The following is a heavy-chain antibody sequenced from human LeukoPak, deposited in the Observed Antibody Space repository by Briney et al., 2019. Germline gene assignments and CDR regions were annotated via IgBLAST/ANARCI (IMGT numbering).Heavy chain of an antibody. J-gene: IGHJ4*02. D-gene: IGHD3-3*01. CDR3: ARRINDFWSGQYGYYFDY. CDR1: GGSFSGYY. CDR2: IYYSGST. V-gene: IGHV4-39*01. Sequence: PSETLSLTCAVYGGSFSGYYWGWIRQPPGKGLERIGSIYYSGSTYYNSSLKSRVTISVDTSKNQFSLKLSSVTAADTAVYYCARRINDFWSGQYGYYFDYWGQGTLVTVSS.